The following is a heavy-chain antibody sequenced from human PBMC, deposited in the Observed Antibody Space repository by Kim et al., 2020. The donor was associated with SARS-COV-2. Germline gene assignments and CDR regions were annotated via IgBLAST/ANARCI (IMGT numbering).Heavy chain of an antibody. V-gene: IGHV3-15*01. CDR2: IKSKTDGGTT. CDR1: GFTLSNAW. D-gene: IGHD2-21*02. Sequence: GGSLRLSCAASGFTLSNAWMSWVRQAPGKGLEWVGRIKSKTDGGTTDYAAPVKGRFTISRDDSKNTLYLQMNSLKTEDTAVYYCTTAPRGVVTAPFPLWDYYYYYMDVWGKGTTVTVSS. CDR3: TTAPRGVVTAPFPLWDYYYYYMDV. J-gene: IGHJ6*03.